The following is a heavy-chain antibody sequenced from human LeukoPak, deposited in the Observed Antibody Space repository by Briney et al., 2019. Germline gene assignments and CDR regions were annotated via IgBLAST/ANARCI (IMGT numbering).Heavy chain of an antibody. CDR1: GGSFSGYY. Sequence: SETLSLTCAVYGGSFSGYYWSWIRQPPGKGLEWIGEINHSGSTNYNPSLKSRVTISVDTSKNQFSLKLSSVTAADTAVYYCARVYSSGWYNYRWFDPWGQGTLVTVSS. CDR3: ARVYSSGWYNYRWFDP. J-gene: IGHJ5*02. D-gene: IGHD6-19*01. V-gene: IGHV4-34*01. CDR2: INHSGST.